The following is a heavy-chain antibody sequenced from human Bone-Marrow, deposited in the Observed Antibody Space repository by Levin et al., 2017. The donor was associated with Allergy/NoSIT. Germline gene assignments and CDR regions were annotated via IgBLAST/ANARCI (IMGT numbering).Heavy chain of an antibody. CDR1: GASIGDFY. CDR2: IYATRNT. CDR3: ARRNNIGYFDF. V-gene: IGHV4-59*08. J-gene: IGHJ4*02. D-gene: IGHD3-22*01. Sequence: TSETLSLTCTVSGASIGDFYWSWIRQTPGKGLEWMGFIYATRNTKYNPSLQSRVTISADTSKNQFSLTLTSVTAADTAVYYCARRNNIGYFDFWGQGALVTVSS.